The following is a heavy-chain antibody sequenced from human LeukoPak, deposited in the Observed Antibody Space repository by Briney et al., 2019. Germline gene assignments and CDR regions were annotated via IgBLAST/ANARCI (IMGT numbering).Heavy chain of an antibody. CDR1: GGSISTYY. Sequence: SETLSLTCTVSGGSISTYYWSWIRQPPGKGLEWIGYIYYSGSTNYNPSLKSRVTMSVDTSKNQFSLKLSSVTAADTAVYYCARAESYYSYLDYWGQGALVTVSS. CDR3: ARAESYYSYLDY. V-gene: IGHV4-59*01. D-gene: IGHD1-26*01. CDR2: IYYSGST. J-gene: IGHJ4*02.